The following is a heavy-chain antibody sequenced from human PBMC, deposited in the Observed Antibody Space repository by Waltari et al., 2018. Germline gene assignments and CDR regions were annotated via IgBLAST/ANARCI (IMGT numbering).Heavy chain of an antibody. J-gene: IGHJ5*02. D-gene: IGHD1-26*01. CDR3: TRAIVGETTRFDP. Sequence: QVQLVQSGAEVLKPGASVKISCKASGYFFTNYFIHYVRQAPGQGLEWMGIINPSGGDTRYAQKFQGRVTMTRDTSTSIVYMELSSLRSEDTAVYYCTRAIVGETTRFDPWGQGTLVTVSS. CDR2: INPSGGDT. CDR1: GYFFTNYF. V-gene: IGHV1-46*03.